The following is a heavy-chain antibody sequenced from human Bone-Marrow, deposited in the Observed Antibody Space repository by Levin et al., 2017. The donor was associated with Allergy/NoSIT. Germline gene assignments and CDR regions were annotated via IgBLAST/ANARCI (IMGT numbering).Heavy chain of an antibody. CDR3: AKENWGSFEF. Sequence: PGESLKISCAASEFTFSSYSMSWVRQSPGKGLEWVSSVSGSGINTFYADSVKGRFTISRDNSNNTVSLQMNSLRAEDTAIYFCAKENWGSFEFWGQGALVTVSS. V-gene: IGHV3-23*01. D-gene: IGHD7-27*01. CDR1: EFTFSSYS. J-gene: IGHJ4*02. CDR2: VSGSGINT.